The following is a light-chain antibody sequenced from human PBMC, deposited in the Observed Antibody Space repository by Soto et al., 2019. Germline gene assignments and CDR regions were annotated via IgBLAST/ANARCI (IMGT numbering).Light chain of an antibody. Sequence: IRMTQYPATLSASVGYRVPMTCRARQSIDFYLNWYQQKPGKAPRLLIYATSSLQSGVPSRFSGSGSGTEFTLTISSLQPDDFATYHCQHYNSYSEAFGQGVKVDI. V-gene: IGKV1-5*01. CDR2: ATS. J-gene: IGKJ1*01. CDR1: QSIDFY. CDR3: QHYNSYSEA.